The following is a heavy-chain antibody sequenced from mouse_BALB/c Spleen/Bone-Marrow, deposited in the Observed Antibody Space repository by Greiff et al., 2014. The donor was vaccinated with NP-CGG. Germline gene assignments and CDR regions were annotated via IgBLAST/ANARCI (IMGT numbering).Heavy chain of an antibody. CDR2: IYPGSGST. J-gene: IGHJ4*01. CDR1: GYTFTSYW. Sequence: LQESGSELVRPGASVKLSCKASGYTFTSYWMHWVKQRHGQGLEWIGNIYPGSGSTNYDEKFKSKGTLTVDKSSSTAYMHLISLTCEDSAVYYGTRCYYPYYYAMDFWGQGTSVTVSP. D-gene: IGHD2-3*01. V-gene: IGHV1S22*01. CDR3: TRCYYPYYYAMDF.